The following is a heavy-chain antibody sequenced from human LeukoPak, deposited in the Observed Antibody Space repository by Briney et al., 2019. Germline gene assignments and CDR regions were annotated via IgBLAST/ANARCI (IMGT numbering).Heavy chain of an antibody. J-gene: IGHJ4*02. V-gene: IGHV7-4-1*02. Sequence: ASVKVSCKASGYTFASYAMNWVRQAPGQRLEWMGWINTNTGNPTYAQGFTGRFVFSLDTSVSTAYLQISSLKAEDTAVYYCARASGQRWFGEFDFDYWGQGTLVTVSS. CDR2: INTNTGNP. D-gene: IGHD3-10*01. CDR1: GYTFASYA. CDR3: ARASGQRWFGEFDFDY.